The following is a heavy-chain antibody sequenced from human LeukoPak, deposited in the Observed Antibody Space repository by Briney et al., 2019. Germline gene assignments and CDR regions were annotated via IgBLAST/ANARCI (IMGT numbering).Heavy chain of an antibody. J-gene: IGHJ4*02. V-gene: IGHV3-21*01. CDR3: ARDVRGYSSGLFDY. CDR1: GFTFSSYS. CDR2: ISSSSSYI. Sequence: PGGSLRLSCAASGFTFSSYSMNWVRQAPGKGLEWVSSISSSSSYIYYADSVKGRFTISRDNAKNSLYLQMNSLRAEDTAVYYCARDVRGYSSGLFDYWDQGTLVTVSS. D-gene: IGHD6-19*01.